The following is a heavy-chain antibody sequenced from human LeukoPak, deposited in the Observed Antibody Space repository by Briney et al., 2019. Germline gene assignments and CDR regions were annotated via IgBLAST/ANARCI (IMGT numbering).Heavy chain of an antibody. CDR2: IKHDGSEK. J-gene: IGHJ5*02. V-gene: IGHV3-7*01. CDR3: AYTNNLYH. Sequence: GGSLRLSCVASGLTFSGQWMNWVRQAPGQGLEWVANIKHDGSEKYYVDSVKGRFTISREGGKNSLSLQMNNVRAEDTAVYYCAYTNNLYHWGQGTLVVVSS. CDR1: GLTFSGQW. D-gene: IGHD3-16*01.